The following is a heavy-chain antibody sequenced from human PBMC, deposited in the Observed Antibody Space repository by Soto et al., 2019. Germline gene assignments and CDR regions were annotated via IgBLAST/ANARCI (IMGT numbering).Heavy chain of an antibody. CDR3: AKDLAGDFWSGYHYFAY. J-gene: IGHJ4*02. CDR1: GLTFRSYG. D-gene: IGHD3-3*01. Sequence: QVQLVESGGGVVQPGRSLRHSCAVSGLTFRSYGMHWVRQAPGKGLEWVAVISYDGSNKYYADSVKGRFTISRDNSKNTLYLQMNSLRAEDTAVYYCAKDLAGDFWSGYHYFAYWGQGTLVTVSS. V-gene: IGHV3-30*18. CDR2: ISYDGSNK.